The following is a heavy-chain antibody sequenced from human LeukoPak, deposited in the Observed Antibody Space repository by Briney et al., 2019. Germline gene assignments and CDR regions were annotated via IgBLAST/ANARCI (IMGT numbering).Heavy chain of an antibody. CDR1: GGSFSGYY. V-gene: IGHV4-34*01. Sequence: PSETLSLTCAVYGGSFSGYYWSWIRQPPGKGLEWIGEINHSGSTNYNPSLKSRVTISVDTSKNQFSLKLSSVTAAHTAVYYCARAAHYYDSSGYYYGPLDYWGQGTLVTVSS. CDR2: INHSGST. D-gene: IGHD3-22*01. CDR3: ARAAHYYDSSGYYYGPLDY. J-gene: IGHJ4*02.